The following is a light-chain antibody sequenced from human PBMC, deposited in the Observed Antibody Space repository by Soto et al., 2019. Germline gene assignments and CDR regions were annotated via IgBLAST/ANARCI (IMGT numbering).Light chain of an antibody. CDR1: SSDVGGYNY. Sequence: QSVLTQPRSVSGSPGQSVTISFTGTSSDVGGYNYVSWYQQHPGKAPKLMIYDVSKRPSGVPDRFSGSKSGNTASLTISGLQAEDEADYYCCSYAGSYTYVFGTGTQLTVL. CDR3: CSYAGSYTYV. CDR2: DVS. J-gene: IGLJ1*01. V-gene: IGLV2-11*01.